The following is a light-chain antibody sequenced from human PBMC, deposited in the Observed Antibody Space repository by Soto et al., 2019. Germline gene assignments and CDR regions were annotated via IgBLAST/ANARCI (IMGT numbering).Light chain of an antibody. Sequence: DIQMTQFPPTLPAPIGDRVTITCRASQTISSSLAWYQQKPGKAPKLLIYKASTLETGVPSRFSGSGSGTEFTLTISSLQPDDFATYYCQQYDSYSPYTFGQGTRLLIK. CDR1: QTISSS. CDR3: QQYDSYSPYT. J-gene: IGKJ2*01. V-gene: IGKV1-5*03. CDR2: KAS.